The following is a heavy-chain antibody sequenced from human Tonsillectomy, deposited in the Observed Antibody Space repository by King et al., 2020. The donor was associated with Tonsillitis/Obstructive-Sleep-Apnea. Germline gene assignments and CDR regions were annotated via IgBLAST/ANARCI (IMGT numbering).Heavy chain of an antibody. D-gene: IGHD6-13*01. J-gene: IGHJ6*03. Sequence: VQLVESGAEVKKPEASVKVSCKASGYIFTYYFIHWVRQAPGQGLEWMGRINPNSGGTDYAQKFQGRVTMTRDTSISTAYMELSSLRSDDTAVYYCARQPSRWYYMDVWGKGTTVTVS. V-gene: IGHV1-2*06. CDR2: INPNSGGT. CDR1: GYIFTYYF. CDR3: ARQPSRWYYMDV.